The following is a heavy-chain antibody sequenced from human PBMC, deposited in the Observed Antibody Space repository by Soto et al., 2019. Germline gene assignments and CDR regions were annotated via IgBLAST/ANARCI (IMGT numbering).Heavy chain of an antibody. V-gene: IGHV2-5*02. CDR3: THRTRRAGGSGCNCYFIDH. D-gene: IGHD2-15*01. Sequence: QITLKEPGPTLVKPTQTLTLTCTCSGFSVSASGVGMGWIRQPPGKAPEWLAIVFWDNDKRYSPSLKSRLTITMDTSKNQVVLTLTNMDPTDTGTYFCTHRTRRAGGSGCNCYFIDHGGQGTLVSGSS. J-gene: IGHJ5*02. CDR1: GFSVSASGVG. CDR2: VFWDNDK.